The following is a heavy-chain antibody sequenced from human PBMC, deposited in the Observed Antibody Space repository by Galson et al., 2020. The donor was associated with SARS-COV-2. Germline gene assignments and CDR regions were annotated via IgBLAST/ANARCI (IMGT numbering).Heavy chain of an antibody. CDR3: AKRYSGSRYWYFDL. CDR2: ISASGSDT. V-gene: IGHV3-23*01. D-gene: IGHD1-26*01. CDR1: GFTFSSYA. J-gene: IGHJ2*01. Sequence: GGSLRLSCAASGFTFSSYAMSWVRQSPGKGLEWVSLISASGSDTFYADSVKGRFTISRDNYRYTLFLQMDSLGAEDTAVYYCAKRYSGSRYWYFDLWGRGTLVTVSS.